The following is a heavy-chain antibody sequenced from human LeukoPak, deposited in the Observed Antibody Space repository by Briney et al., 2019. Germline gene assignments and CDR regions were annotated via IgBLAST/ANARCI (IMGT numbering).Heavy chain of an antibody. CDR3: ARDRVLLWFGELPPGDAFDI. V-gene: IGHV4-34*01. Sequence: SETLSLTCAVYGGSFSGYYWSWIRQPPGKGLEWIGEINHSGSTNYNPSLKSRVTISVDTSKNQFSLKLSSVTAADTAVYYCARDRVLLWFGELPPGDAFDIWGQGTMVTVSS. J-gene: IGHJ3*02. CDR2: INHSGST. CDR1: GGSFSGYY. D-gene: IGHD3-10*01.